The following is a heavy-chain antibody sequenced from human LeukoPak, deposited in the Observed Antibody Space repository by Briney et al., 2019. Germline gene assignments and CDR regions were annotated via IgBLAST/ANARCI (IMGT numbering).Heavy chain of an antibody. D-gene: IGHD2-21*01. J-gene: IGHJ3*02. V-gene: IGHV4-61*01. CDR3: ARDREIPPDAFDI. CDR1: GGSISSGSNY. CDR2: IFYTGST. Sequence: SETLSLTCTVSGGSISSGSNYWSWIRQPPGKGLEWIGYIFYTGSTNYNPSLKSRVTISVDTSKNQFSLKLSSVTAADTAVYYCARDREIPPDAFDIWGQGTMVTVSS.